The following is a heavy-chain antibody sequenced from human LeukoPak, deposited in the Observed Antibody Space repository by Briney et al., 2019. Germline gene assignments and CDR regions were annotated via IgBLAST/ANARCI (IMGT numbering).Heavy chain of an antibody. D-gene: IGHD4-11*01. CDR1: GYTFTSYG. Sequence: ASVKVSCKASGYTFTSYGISWVRQAPGQGLEWMGWISAYNGNTNYAQKLQGRVTMTTDTSTSTAYMELRSLRSDDTAVYHCARVLGPKKEDYRNYYYYYGMDVGGKGPTVPVSS. CDR3: ARVLGPKKEDYRNYYYYYGMDV. V-gene: IGHV1-18*01. CDR2: ISAYNGNT. J-gene: IGHJ6*04.